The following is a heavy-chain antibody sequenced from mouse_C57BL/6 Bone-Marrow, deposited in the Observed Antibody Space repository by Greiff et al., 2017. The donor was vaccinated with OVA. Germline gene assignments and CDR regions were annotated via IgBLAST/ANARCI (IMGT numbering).Heavy chain of an antibody. V-gene: IGHV1-66*01. CDR1: GYSFTSYY. Sequence: QVQLKQSGPELVKPGASVKISCKASGYSFTSYYINWVKQRPGQGLEWIGWIYPGSGNTKYNEKFKGKATLTADTSSSTAYMQLSSLTSEYSAVYYCARGVGLRLAYWGQGTLVTVSA. CDR2: IYPGSGNT. CDR3: ARGVGLRLAY. J-gene: IGHJ3*01. D-gene: IGHD2-4*01.